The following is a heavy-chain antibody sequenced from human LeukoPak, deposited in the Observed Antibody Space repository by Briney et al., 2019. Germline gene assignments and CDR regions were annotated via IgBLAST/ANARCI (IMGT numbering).Heavy chain of an antibody. CDR1: GGSISSGSYY. V-gene: IGHV4-61*02. D-gene: IGHD6-19*01. J-gene: IGHJ4*02. CDR2: IYSSGST. CDR3: ARGSRDGSGWYHFDY. Sequence: SETLSLTCTVSGGSISSGSYYWSWIRQPAGKGLEWIGRIYSSGSTIYNPPLESRVTMSVDTSKNQFSLKLSSVTAADTAVYYCARGSRDGSGWYHFDYWGQGTLVTVSS.